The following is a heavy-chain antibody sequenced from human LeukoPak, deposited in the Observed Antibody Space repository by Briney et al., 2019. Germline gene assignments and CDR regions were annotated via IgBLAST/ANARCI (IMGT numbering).Heavy chain of an antibody. CDR3: AKDRTRQAY. J-gene: IGHJ4*02. CDR1: GFTFSNYR. Sequence: TGGSLRLSCAASGFTFSNYRMSWVRQTPGKGLEWVANIKEDGSDKYYVDSLKGRFTISRGNAKNSLYLQMNSLRAEDTAVYYCAKDRTRQAYWGQGTLVTVSS. CDR2: IKEDGSDK. D-gene: IGHD3-3*01. V-gene: IGHV3-7*03.